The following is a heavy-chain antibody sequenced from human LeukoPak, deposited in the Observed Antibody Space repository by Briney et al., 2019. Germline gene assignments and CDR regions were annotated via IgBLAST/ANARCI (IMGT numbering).Heavy chain of an antibody. Sequence: QPGGSLRLSCAASGFTFSSYKMNWVRQAPGKGVEWVSYISSSVSTIYYADSVKGRFTISRDNAKNSLYLQMNSLRAEDTAVYYCAREVRGVIIGWGQGTLVTVSS. CDR1: GFTFSSYK. CDR3: AREVRGVIIG. V-gene: IGHV3-48*03. CDR2: ISSSVSTI. J-gene: IGHJ4*02. D-gene: IGHD3-10*01.